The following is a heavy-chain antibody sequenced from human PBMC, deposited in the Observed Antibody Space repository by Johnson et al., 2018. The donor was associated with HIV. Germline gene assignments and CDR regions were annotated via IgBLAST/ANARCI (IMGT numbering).Heavy chain of an antibody. D-gene: IGHD6-6*01. CDR3: ASYSSSDAFDI. CDR1: GFTFSSYG. V-gene: IGHV3-48*04. Sequence: VQLVESGGGVVQPGRSLRLSCAASGFTFSSYGMHWVRQAPRKGLEWVSYITGSGSSKYYADSVQGRFTISRDNAKKSLYMQMNSLRAEDTAMYYCASYSSSDAFDIWGPGTLVTVSS. CDR2: ITGSGSSK. J-gene: IGHJ3*02.